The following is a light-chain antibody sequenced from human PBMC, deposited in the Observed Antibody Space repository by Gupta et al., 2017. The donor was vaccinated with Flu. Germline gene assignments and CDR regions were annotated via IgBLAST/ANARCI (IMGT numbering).Light chain of an antibody. J-gene: IGLJ3*02. CDR1: VSNIENNF. V-gene: IGLV1-47*01. CDR3: ATWDDSLSGWV. CDR2: KNE. Sequence: VTVSCSGSVSNIENNFVYWYQHLPGAAPKLLIYKNEVRPSGVPDRFSGSKSGTSASLAISGLQSEDEADYHCATWDDSLSGWVFGGGTKVTVL.